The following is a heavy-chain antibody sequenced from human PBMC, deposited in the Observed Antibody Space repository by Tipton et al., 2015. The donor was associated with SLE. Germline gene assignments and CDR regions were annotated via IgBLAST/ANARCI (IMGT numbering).Heavy chain of an antibody. D-gene: IGHD5/OR15-5a*01. V-gene: IGHV4-31*03. CDR3: AREVNTVGDSDAFDI. CDR1: GGSISRYNYF. CDR2: IHYTGSA. Sequence: TLSLICTVSGGSISRYNYFWSWVRQLPGKGLEWISYIHYTGSAFYNPSLESRLITSIDISKNQFSLKLHSLSAADTAVYYCAREVNTVGDSDAFDIWGQGTIVTVSP. J-gene: IGHJ3*02.